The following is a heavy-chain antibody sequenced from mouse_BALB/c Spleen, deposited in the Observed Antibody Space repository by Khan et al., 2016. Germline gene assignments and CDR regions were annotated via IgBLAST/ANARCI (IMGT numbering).Heavy chain of an antibody. V-gene: IGHV9-3*02. Sequence: QIQLVQSGPELKKPGETVKISCKASGYTFTNYGMNWVKQAPGKGVKWMGWINTNTGEPTYAEEFKGRFDFSLETSASTAYLQINNLKNEDTSTYFCARGGYYWYFDVWGAVTTVTVSS. J-gene: IGHJ1*01. CDR3: ARGGYYWYFDV. CDR1: GYTFTNYG. D-gene: IGHD1-1*02. CDR2: INTNTGEP.